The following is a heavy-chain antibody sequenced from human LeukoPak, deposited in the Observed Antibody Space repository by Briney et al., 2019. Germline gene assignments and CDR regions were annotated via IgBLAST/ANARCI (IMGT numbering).Heavy chain of an antibody. CDR2: MNPNSGNT. V-gene: IGHV1-8*01. Sequence: ASVKVSCKASGYTFTSYDINWVRQATGQGLEWMGWMNPNSGNTGYAQKFQGRVTMTRNTSISTAYMELSSLRSEDTAVYYCARQPLSSGWYFPPIYYYYYYMDVWGKGTTATISS. CDR1: GYTFTSYD. CDR3: ARQPLSSGWYFPPIYYYYYYMDV. D-gene: IGHD6-19*01. J-gene: IGHJ6*03.